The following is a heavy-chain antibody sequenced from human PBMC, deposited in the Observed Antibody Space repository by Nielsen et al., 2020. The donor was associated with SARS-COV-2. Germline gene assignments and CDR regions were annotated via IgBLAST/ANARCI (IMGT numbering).Heavy chain of an antibody. CDR3: ARAGGYTGADY. D-gene: IGHD5-12*01. CDR1: GGSISSSSYY. Sequence: SETLSLTCTVSGGSISSSSYYWGWIRQPPGKGLEWIGSIYYSGSTYYNPSLKSRVTISVDTSKNQFSLKLSSVTAADTAVYYCARAGGYTGADYWGQGTLVTVSS. J-gene: IGHJ4*02. V-gene: IGHV4-39*07. CDR2: IYYSGST.